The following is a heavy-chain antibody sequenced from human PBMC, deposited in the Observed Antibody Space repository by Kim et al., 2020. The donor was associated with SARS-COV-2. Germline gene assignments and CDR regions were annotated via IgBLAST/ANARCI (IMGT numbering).Heavy chain of an antibody. D-gene: IGHD1-26*01. CDR2: ISSSGSTI. J-gene: IGHJ4*02. CDR1: GFTFSDYY. V-gene: IGHV3-11*04. CDR3: ARGRWVGATTSYFDY. Sequence: GGSLRLSCAASGFTFSDYYMSWIRQAPGKGLEWVSYISSSGSTIYYADSVKGRFTISRDNAKNSLYLQMNSLRAEDTAVYYCARGRWVGATTSYFDYWGQGTLVTVSS.